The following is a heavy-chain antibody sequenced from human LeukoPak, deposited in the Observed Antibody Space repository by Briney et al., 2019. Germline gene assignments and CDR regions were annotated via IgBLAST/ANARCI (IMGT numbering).Heavy chain of an antibody. D-gene: IGHD6-13*01. Sequence: GGSLRLSCAASGFTFSRYAMHWVRQAPGKGLEWLSVISYDGSNKYYADSVKGRFTISRDNSKNTLYLQMNSLRAEDTAVYYCARSMSAADYWGQGTLVTVSS. CDR3: ARSMSAADY. CDR2: ISYDGSNK. J-gene: IGHJ4*02. CDR1: GFTFSRYA. V-gene: IGHV3-30-3*01.